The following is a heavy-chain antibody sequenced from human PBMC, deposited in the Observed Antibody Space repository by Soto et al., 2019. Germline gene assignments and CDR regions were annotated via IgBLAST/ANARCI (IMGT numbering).Heavy chain of an antibody. Sequence: SETLSLTCTVSGGSISSGNYYWSWIRQPPGKGLEWIGYIYYSGSTYYNPSLKSRVTISVDTSKNQFSLKLSSVTAADTAVYYCARENRGTVTSFDYWGQGTLVTVS. CDR3: ARENRGTVTSFDY. D-gene: IGHD4-17*01. CDR2: IYYSGST. J-gene: IGHJ4*02. V-gene: IGHV4-30-4*01. CDR1: GGSISSGNYY.